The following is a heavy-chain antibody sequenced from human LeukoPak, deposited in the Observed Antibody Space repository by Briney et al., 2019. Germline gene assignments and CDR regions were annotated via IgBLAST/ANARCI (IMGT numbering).Heavy chain of an antibody. D-gene: IGHD3-22*01. CDR1: GFTFDDYA. CDR3: AKDYYDSSGYYYREGYFDY. J-gene: IGHJ4*02. V-gene: IGHV3-9*01. Sequence: SGGSLRLSCAASGFTFDDYAMHWVRQAPGKGVECVSGISWNSGSIGYADSVKGRFTISRDNAKNSLYLQMNSLKAEDTALYYCAKDYYDSSGYYYREGYFDYWGQGNLITVSS. CDR2: ISWNSGSI.